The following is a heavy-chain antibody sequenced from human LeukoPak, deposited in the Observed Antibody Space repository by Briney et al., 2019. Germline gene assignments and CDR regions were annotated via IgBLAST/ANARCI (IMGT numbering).Heavy chain of an antibody. V-gene: IGHV3-23*01. CDR2: ISGSGGST. D-gene: IGHD1-26*01. CDR1: GFTFSSYA. Sequence: GGSLRLSCAASGFTFSSYAMSWVRQAPGKGLEWVSAISGSGGSTYYADSVKGRFTNSRDNAKNTLYLQMNSLTAEDTAVYYCVRDLGGRSGHWGQGTLVTVSS. J-gene: IGHJ4*02. CDR3: VRDLGGRSGH.